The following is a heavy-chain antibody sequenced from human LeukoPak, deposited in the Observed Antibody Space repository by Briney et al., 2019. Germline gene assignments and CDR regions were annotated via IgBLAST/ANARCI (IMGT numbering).Heavy chain of an antibody. CDR2: IKQDGSEK. CDR3: ARGRGITGTTSLDWFDP. CDR1: GFTFSSYW. V-gene: IGHV3-7*01. J-gene: IGHJ5*02. D-gene: IGHD1-7*01. Sequence: GGSLRLSCAASGFTFSSYWMSWVRQAPGKGLEWVANIKQDGSEKYYVDSVKGRFTISRDNAKNSLYLQMNSLRAEDTAVYYCARGRGITGTTSLDWFDPWGQGTLVTVSS.